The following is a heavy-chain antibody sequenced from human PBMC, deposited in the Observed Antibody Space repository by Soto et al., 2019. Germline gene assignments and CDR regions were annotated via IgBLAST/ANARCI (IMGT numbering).Heavy chain of an antibody. CDR2: INHSGST. J-gene: IGHJ6*02. CDR1: GGSFSGYY. Sequence: SETLSLTCAVYGGSFSGYYWSWIRQPPGKGLEWIGEINHSGSTNYNPSLKSRVTISVDTSKNQFSLKLGSVTAADTAVYYCARGPPKYYYGSGSYYKKKSHYGMDVWGQGTTVTVSS. CDR3: ARGPPKYYYGSGSYYKKKSHYGMDV. D-gene: IGHD3-10*01. V-gene: IGHV4-34*01.